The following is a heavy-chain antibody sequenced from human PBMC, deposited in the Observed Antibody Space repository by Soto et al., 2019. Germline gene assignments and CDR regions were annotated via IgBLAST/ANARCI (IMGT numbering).Heavy chain of an antibody. CDR1: GYTFTSYY. CDR2: INPSGGST. D-gene: IGHD3-10*01. J-gene: IGHJ4*02. V-gene: IGHV1-46*01. CDR3: ARGSGLAYYYGSGAPFDY. Sequence: GASVKVSCTASGYTFTSYYMHWVRQAPGQGLEWMGIINPSGGSTSYAQKFQGRVTMTRDTSTSTVYMELSSLRSEDTAVYYCARGSGLAYYYGSGAPFDYWGQGTLVTVSS.